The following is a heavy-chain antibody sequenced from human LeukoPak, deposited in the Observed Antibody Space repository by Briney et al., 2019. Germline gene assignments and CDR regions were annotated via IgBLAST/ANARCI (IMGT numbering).Heavy chain of an antibody. CDR1: GGSFSGYY. CDR3: ARVKGKYYDFWSGYPYYFDY. Sequence: SETLSLTCAVYGGSFSGYYWNWIRQPPGKGLEWIGEINQSGSTNYNPSLKSRVTISVDTSKNQFSLKLSSVTAADTAVYYCARVKGKYYDFWSGYPYYFDYWGQGTLVTVSS. D-gene: IGHD3-3*01. CDR2: INQSGST. J-gene: IGHJ4*02. V-gene: IGHV4-34*01.